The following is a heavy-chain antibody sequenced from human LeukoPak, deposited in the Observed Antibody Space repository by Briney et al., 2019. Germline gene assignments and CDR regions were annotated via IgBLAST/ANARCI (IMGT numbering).Heavy chain of an antibody. CDR2: IYYSGST. V-gene: IGHV4-59*08. CDR1: GGSISSYY. J-gene: IGHJ4*02. Sequence: SVTLSLTCTVSGGSISSYYWSWIRQPPGKGLEWIGYIYYSGSTNYNPSLKSRVTISVDTSKNQFSLKLSSVTAADTAVYYCARHVGYLDYWGQGTLVTVSS. D-gene: IGHD5-18*01. CDR3: ARHVGYLDY.